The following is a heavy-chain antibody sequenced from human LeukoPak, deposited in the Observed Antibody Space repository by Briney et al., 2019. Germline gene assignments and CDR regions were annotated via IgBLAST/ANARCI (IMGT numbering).Heavy chain of an antibody. CDR2: ISPGGPS. CDR1: GFPFSSHG. J-gene: IGHJ4*02. D-gene: IGHD5-12*01. V-gene: IGHV3-23*01. Sequence: GGTLRLSCAGSGFPFSSHGMNWVRQAPGKGLEWVSGISPGGPSYYADSVKGRFTISRDDSKNTLYLQMKNLRAEDTAVYYCAKDGAWLRFDDWGQGILVSVSS. CDR3: AKDGAWLRFDD.